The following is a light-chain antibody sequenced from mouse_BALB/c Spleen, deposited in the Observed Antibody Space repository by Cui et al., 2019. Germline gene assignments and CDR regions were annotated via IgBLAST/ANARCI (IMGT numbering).Light chain of an antibody. Sequence: QIVLTQSPAIMSASLGERVTMTCTASSSVSSSYLHWYQQKPGSTPKLWIYSTSNLASGVPPRFSGSGSGTSYSLTISSMEAEDAATYYCQQYHRSPYTFGGGTKLEIK. V-gene: IGKV4-74*01. J-gene: IGKJ2*01. CDR2: STS. CDR3: QQYHRSPYT. CDR1: SSVSSSY.